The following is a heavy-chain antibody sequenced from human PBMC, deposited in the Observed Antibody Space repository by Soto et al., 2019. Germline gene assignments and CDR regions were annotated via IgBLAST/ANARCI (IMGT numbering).Heavy chain of an antibody. V-gene: IGHV3-7*05. CDR3: ARGGWGRYFDL. D-gene: IGHD2-21*02. J-gene: IGHJ2*01. CDR2: IKQGGSEK. Sequence: EVQLVESGGGLVQPGGSLRLSCAASGFTFNTYWMKWVRQAPGKGLEWVADIKQGGSEKYYVDSVRGRFTISRDNARNSLYLQMYSLRSEDTAMYYCARGGWGRYFDLRGRGTLVTVSS. CDR1: GFTFNTYW.